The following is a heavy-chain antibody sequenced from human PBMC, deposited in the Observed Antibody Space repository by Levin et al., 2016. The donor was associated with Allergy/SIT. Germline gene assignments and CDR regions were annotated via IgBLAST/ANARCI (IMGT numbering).Heavy chain of an antibody. CDR3: AKDPTVADPEIFDY. CDR2: IWSDGSNK. D-gene: IGHD4-23*01. V-gene: IGHV3-30*02. Sequence: GGSLRLSCAASGFTFRDYGIHWVRQAPGKGLEWVAIIWSDGSNKYYADSVKGRFTISRDNSKNTLYLQMNSLRAEDTAVYYCAKDPTVADPEIFDYWGQGTLVTVSS. CDR1: GFTFRDYG. J-gene: IGHJ4*02.